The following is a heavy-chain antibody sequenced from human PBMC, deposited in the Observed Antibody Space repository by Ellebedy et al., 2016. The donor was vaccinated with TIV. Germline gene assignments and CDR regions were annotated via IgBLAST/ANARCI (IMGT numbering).Heavy chain of an antibody. CDR1: GFTFNTFA. D-gene: IGHD5-12*01. V-gene: IGHV3-23*01. J-gene: IGHJ4*02. CDR3: AKDSQPPIVALDS. Sequence: GESLKISXAASGFTFNTFAMNWVRQAPGKGLEWVSGISPRAEGTYYADAVKGRFTISRDNSKNTVHLQMDSMRVEDTAVYFCAKDSQPPIVALDSWGQGVLVTVSS. CDR2: ISPRAEGT.